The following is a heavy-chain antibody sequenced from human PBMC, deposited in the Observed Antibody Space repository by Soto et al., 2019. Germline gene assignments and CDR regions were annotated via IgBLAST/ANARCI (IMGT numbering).Heavy chain of an antibody. CDR2: IAVGSGYT. CDR3: AADAAAWQQMVPSDY. J-gene: IGHJ4*02. D-gene: IGHD2-8*01. CDR1: GFTFTSSA. Sequence: SVKVSCKASGFTFTSSAFQWVRQARGQRLEWIGWIAVGSGYTNYAQRFQDRVTLTRDMSTATTYMELSRLTSEDMAIYYCAADAAAWQQMVPSDYWGQGTLVTVSS. V-gene: IGHV1-58*01.